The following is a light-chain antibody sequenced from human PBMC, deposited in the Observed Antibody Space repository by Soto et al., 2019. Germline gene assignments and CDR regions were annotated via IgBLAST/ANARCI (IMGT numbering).Light chain of an antibody. J-gene: IGKJ1*01. Sequence: DIVMTQSPLSLPVTPGEPASISCRSSQSLLHSNGYNYLDWYLQKPGQSPQLLIYLGSNRASGVPDRFSGSGSGTDFALKVSRVEAEDVGVDYCVQALHTVTFGQGTKVEIK. CDR3: VQALHTVT. V-gene: IGKV2-28*01. CDR1: QSLLHSNGYNY. CDR2: LGS.